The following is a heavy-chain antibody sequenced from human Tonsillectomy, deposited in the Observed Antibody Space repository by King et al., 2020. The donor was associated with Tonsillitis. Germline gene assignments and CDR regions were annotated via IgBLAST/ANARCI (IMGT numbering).Heavy chain of an antibody. V-gene: IGHV3-15*01. CDR3: TAGIFYGASPDY. Sequence: VQLVETGGGLVKPGGSLRLSCADSGVTFSKAWMNWVRQSPGEGGEWVGRIKGRREGETTDYAAPVKGRFTISRDDSLNTLYLQMDRLKTEDTAIYYCTAGIFYGASPDYWGQGTLVTVSS. D-gene: IGHD4/OR15-4a*01. J-gene: IGHJ4*02. CDR1: GVTFSKAW. CDR2: IKGRREGETT.